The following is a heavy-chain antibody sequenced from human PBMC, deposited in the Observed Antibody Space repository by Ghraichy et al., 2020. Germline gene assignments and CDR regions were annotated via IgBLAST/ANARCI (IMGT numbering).Heavy chain of an antibody. CDR3: ARGTLMGWMSGSYYGYYYYYYGMDV. CDR1: GGSFSGYY. Sequence: SETLSLTCAVYGGSFSGYYWSWIRQPPGKGLEWIGEINHSGSTNYNPSLKSRVTISVDTSKNQFSLKLSSVTAADTAVYYCARGTLMGWMSGSYYGYYYYYYGMDVWGQGTTVTVSS. CDR2: INHSGST. D-gene: IGHD1-26*01. V-gene: IGHV4-34*01. J-gene: IGHJ6*02.